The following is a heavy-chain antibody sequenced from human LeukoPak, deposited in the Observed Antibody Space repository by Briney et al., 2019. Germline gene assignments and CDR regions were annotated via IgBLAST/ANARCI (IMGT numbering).Heavy chain of an antibody. CDR3: AQASYGSGSYGPILD. CDR1: GFTFSSYA. CDR2: ISGSGGST. D-gene: IGHD3-10*01. V-gene: IGHV3-23*01. J-gene: IGHJ4*02. Sequence: GGSLRLSCAASGFTFSSYAMSWVRQAPGKGLEWVSAISGSGGSTYYADSVKGRFTISRDNSKNTLYLQMNSLRAEDTAVYYCAQASYGSGSYGPILDRGQGTLVTVSS.